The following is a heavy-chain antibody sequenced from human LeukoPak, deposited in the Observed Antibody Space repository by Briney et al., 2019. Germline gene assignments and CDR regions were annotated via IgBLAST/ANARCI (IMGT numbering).Heavy chain of an antibody. CDR3: TRDWRYSSSWYGELDYFDY. CDR1: GFTFGDYA. V-gene: IGHV3-49*03. CDR2: IRSKAYGGTT. D-gene: IGHD6-13*01. J-gene: IGHJ4*02. Sequence: GGSLRLSCTASGFTFGDYAMSWFRQAPGKGLEWVGFIRSKAYGGTTEYAASVKGRFTISRDDSKSIAYLQMNSLKTEDTAVYYCTRDWRYSSSWYGELDYFDYWGQGALVTVSS.